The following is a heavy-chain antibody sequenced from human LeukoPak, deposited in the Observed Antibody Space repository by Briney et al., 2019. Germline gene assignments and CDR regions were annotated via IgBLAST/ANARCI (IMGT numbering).Heavy chain of an antibody. V-gene: IGHV3-30*03. D-gene: IGHD4-17*01. CDR2: ISYDGSNK. Sequence: SGGSLRLSCAASGFTFSSYGMHWVRQAPGKGLEWVAVISYDGSNKYYADSVKGRFTISRDNSKNTLYLQMNSLRAEDTAVYYCAIAGRYGDYRTPVDYWGQGTLVTVSS. CDR1: GFTFSSYG. J-gene: IGHJ4*02. CDR3: AIAGRYGDYRTPVDY.